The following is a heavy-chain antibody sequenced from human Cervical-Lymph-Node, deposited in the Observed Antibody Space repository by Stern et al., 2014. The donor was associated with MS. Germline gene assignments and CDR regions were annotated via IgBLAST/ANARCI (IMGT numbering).Heavy chain of an antibody. CDR3: ARSSTVTPNAFDI. J-gene: IGHJ3*02. CDR2: IYHSGST. CDR1: GGSISSGGYS. V-gene: IGHV4-30-2*01. Sequence: QLQLQESGSGLVKPSQTLSLTCAVSGGSISSGGYSWSWIRQPPGKGLERIGYIYHSGSTYYNPSLKSRVTISVDRSKTQFSLKLSSVTAADTAVYYCARSSTVTPNAFDIWGQGTMVTVSS. D-gene: IGHD4-17*01.